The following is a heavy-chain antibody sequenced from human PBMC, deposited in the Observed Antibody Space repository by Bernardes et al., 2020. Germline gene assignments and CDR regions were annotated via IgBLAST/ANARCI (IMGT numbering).Heavy chain of an antibody. CDR2: ISSSGSTI. V-gene: IGHV3-11*01. J-gene: IGHJ4*02. CDR1: GFTFSDYY. CDR3: AREREKYRYCTGGVCFGREIDY. D-gene: IGHD2-8*02. Sequence: GSLRLSCAASGFTFSDYYMSWIRQAPGKGLEWVSYISSSGSTIYYADSVKGRFTISRDNAKNSLYLQMNSLRAEDTAVYYCAREREKYRYCTGGVCFGREIDYWGQGTLVTVSS.